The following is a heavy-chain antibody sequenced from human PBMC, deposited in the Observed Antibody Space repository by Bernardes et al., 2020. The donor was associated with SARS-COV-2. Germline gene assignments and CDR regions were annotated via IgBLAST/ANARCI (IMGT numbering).Heavy chain of an antibody. D-gene: IGHD3-22*01. V-gene: IGHV1-2*02. CDR1: GYTFSGYY. CDR3: AIPPTNYDRYGMDV. Sequence: APAKVSCKASGYTFSGYYMHWVRQTPGQGLEWMGWINPNSGGTNYAQKFQGRVTMTRDTSISTAYMELRRLTSDDTAVYYCAIPPTNYDRYGMDVWGQGTTVTVSS. J-gene: IGHJ6*02. CDR2: INPNSGGT.